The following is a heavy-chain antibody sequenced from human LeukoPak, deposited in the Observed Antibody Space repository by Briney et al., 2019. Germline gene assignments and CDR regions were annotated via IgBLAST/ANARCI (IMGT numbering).Heavy chain of an antibody. D-gene: IGHD2-15*01. CDR2: IYYSGST. Sequence: SETLSLTCTVSGGSVSSGSYYWSWIRQPPGKGLEWIGYIYYSGSTNYNPSLKSRVTISVDTSKNQFSLKLSSVTAADTAVYYCARLVVAATSYYYGMDVWGKGTTVTVPS. CDR3: ARLVVAATSYYYGMDV. CDR1: GGSVSSGSYY. V-gene: IGHV4-61*01. J-gene: IGHJ6*04.